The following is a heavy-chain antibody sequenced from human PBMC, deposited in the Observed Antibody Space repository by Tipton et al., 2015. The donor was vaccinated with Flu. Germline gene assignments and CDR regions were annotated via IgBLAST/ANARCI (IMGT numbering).Heavy chain of an antibody. CDR3: ARALVITTTTGGDWFDP. V-gene: IGHV4-59*01. Sequence: LRLSCTVSGGSISSYYWSWIRQPPGKGLEWNGYIYYSGSTNYNPSLKSRVTISVDMSKNQFSLNLSSVTAADTAVYYCARALVITTTTGGDWFDPWGQGTLVTVSS. CDR1: GGSISSYY. D-gene: IGHD1-26*01. CDR2: IYYSGST. J-gene: IGHJ5*02.